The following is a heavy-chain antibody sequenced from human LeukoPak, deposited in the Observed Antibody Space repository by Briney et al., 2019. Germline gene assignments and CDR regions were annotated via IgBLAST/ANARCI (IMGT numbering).Heavy chain of an antibody. CDR2: SNPNSGGT. V-gene: IGHV1-2*02. CDR3: ARDQKDCGGDCYSGWFDP. CDR1: GYTFTGYY. J-gene: IGHJ5*02. D-gene: IGHD2-21*02. Sequence: GASVTVSCKASGYTFTGYYMHWVRPAPGQGLEWMGWSNPNSGGTNYAQKFQGRVTMTRDTSISTAYMELSRLRSDDTAVYYCARDQKDCGGDCYSGWFDPWGQGTLVTVSS.